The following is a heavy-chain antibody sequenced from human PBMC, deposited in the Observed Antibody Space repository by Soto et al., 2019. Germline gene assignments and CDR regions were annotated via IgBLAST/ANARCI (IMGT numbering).Heavy chain of an antibody. Sequence: PWWSLRLSCSGSVFTFGTYSMNWVRQAAGKGLEWIAYISYDSDTIQYADSVKGRFTISRDNAKNSLYLQMNSLRDEDTAVYYCARLYYDYVWGQGTTVTVSS. CDR1: VFTFGTYS. V-gene: IGHV3-48*02. CDR2: ISYDSDTI. J-gene: IGHJ6*02. CDR3: ARLYYDYV. D-gene: IGHD3-3*01.